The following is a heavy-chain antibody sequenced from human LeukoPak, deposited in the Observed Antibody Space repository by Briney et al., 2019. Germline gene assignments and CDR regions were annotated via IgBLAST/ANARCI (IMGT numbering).Heavy chain of an antibody. CDR1: GFTFSSFA. D-gene: IGHD4-11*01. Sequence: GGSLRLSCVASGFTFSSFAVHWVRQAPGKGLEWVAFISYDGSYTYYADSVKGRFTISRDNSKNTLHLQMNSLRAEDTAVYYCARAQYSANWFDPWGQGTLVTVSS. CDR3: ARAQYSANWFDP. V-gene: IGHV3-30*14. CDR2: ISYDGSYT. J-gene: IGHJ5*02.